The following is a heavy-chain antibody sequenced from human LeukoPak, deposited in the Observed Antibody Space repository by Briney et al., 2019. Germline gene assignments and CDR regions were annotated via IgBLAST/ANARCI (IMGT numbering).Heavy chain of an antibody. Sequence: ASVKVSCKDSGYTFTKYVMNWVRQAPGQGLEWMGYINTNTGNPTYAQGFTGRFVFSLDTSVCTAYLQISSPKAEDTAVYYCASDSSGAYLSIWGQGTLVIVSS. D-gene: IGHD1-26*01. CDR1: GYTFTKYV. J-gene: IGHJ4*02. V-gene: IGHV7-4-1*02. CDR3: ASDSSGAYLSI. CDR2: INTNTGNP.